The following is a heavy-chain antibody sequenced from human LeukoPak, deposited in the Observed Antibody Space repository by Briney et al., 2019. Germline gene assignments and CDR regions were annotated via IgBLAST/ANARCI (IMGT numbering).Heavy chain of an antibody. CDR3: ARDFGEMPNY. J-gene: IGHJ4*02. D-gene: IGHD5-24*01. CDR1: GYTFTRYY. CDR2: IDPSGGST. V-gene: IGHV1-46*01. Sequence: ASVKVSCKASGYTFTRYYMHWVRQAPGQGLEWMGIIDPSGGSTSYAQNFQGGVTMTRDATTSTVYLELSSLRSEDTAVYYCARDFGEMPNYWGQGTLVTVAS.